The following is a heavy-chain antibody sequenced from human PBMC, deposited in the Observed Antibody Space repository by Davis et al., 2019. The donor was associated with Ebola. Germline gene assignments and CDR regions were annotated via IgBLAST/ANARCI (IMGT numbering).Heavy chain of an antibody. Sequence: ASVKVSCKASGYTFTSYYMHWVRQAPGQGLEWMGIINPSGGSTSYAQKFQGRVTMTRDTSTSTAYMELSSLRSEDTAVYYCARQGATGMLFDPWGQGTLVTVSS. D-gene: IGHD1-26*01. CDR1: GYTFTSYY. J-gene: IGHJ5*02. CDR2: INPSGGST. V-gene: IGHV1-46*01. CDR3: ARQGATGMLFDP.